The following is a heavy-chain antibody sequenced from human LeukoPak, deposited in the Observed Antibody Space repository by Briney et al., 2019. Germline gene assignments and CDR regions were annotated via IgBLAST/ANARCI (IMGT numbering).Heavy chain of an antibody. Sequence: ASVKVSFKASGYTFTGYYMYWVRQAPGQGLEWMGFINPNTGGTIYAQKFQARVTMTRDTSISTAYMELRGLISDDTAVYYCARRYDFWSGYPTAFDYWGQGTLVTVSS. J-gene: IGHJ4*02. V-gene: IGHV1-2*02. CDR3: ARRYDFWSGYPTAFDY. D-gene: IGHD3-3*01. CDR1: GYTFTGYY. CDR2: INPNTGGT.